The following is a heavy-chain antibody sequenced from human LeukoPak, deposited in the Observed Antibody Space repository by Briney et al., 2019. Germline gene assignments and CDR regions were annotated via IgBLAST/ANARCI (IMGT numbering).Heavy chain of an antibody. Sequence: GGSLRLSCAASGFTFSSYAMSWVRQAPGKGLEWVSAISGSGGSTYYADSVKGRFTISRDNSNNTLYLQMNSLRAEDTAVYYCAKWKAAAGALDYWGEGTLVTVSS. V-gene: IGHV3-23*01. CDR3: AKWKAAAGALDY. D-gene: IGHD6-13*01. J-gene: IGHJ4*02. CDR2: ISGSGGST. CDR1: GFTFSSYA.